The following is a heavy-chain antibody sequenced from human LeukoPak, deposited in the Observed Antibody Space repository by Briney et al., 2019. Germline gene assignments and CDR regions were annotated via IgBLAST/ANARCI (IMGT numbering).Heavy chain of an antibody. CDR2: IWHDGSHK. Sequence: GRSLRLSCAASGFTFNTYAMHWVRQAPGQGLEWVALIWHDGSHKFYSNSVRGQFTISRDNSKNTVYLQMNNLRPEDTAVYYCARAGGRTTVTSPLVDYWGQGTLVTVSS. V-gene: IGHV3-33*01. D-gene: IGHD4-17*01. CDR1: GFTFNTYA. J-gene: IGHJ4*02. CDR3: ARAGGRTTVTSPLVDY.